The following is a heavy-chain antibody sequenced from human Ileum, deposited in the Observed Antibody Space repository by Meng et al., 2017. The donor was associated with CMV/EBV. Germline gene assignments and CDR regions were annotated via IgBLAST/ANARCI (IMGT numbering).Heavy chain of an antibody. D-gene: IGHD3-22*01. Sequence: ISSSYYYWSLIRQRPGKGLEWICYIYYSGSTYYNPSLKSRITVSVDTSKNQFSLKLSSVTAADTAVYYCSSSRHYYDGSGYHFFDYWGQGTLVTVSS. CDR1: ISSSYYY. CDR3: SSSRHYYDGSGYHFFDY. J-gene: IGHJ4*02. CDR2: IYYSGST. V-gene: IGHV4-31*02.